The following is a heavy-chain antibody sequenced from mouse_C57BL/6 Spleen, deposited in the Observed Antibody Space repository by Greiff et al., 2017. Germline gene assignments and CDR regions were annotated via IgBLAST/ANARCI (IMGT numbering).Heavy chain of an antibody. CDR3: ALYGSIPDFDV. D-gene: IGHD1-1*01. Sequence: QVQLQQPGAELVKPGASVKLSCKASGYTFTSYWMQWVKQRPGQGLEWIGEIDPSDSYTNYNQKFKGKATLTVDTSSSTAYMQLSSLTSADTAVYYCALYGSIPDFDVWGTGTTVTVSS. J-gene: IGHJ1*03. CDR2: IDPSDSYT. V-gene: IGHV1-50*01. CDR1: GYTFTSYW.